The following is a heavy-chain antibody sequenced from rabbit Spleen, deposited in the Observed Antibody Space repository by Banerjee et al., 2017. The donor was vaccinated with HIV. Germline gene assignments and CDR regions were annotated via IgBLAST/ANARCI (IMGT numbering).Heavy chain of an antibody. CDR1: GVSFSSSDY. CDR2: VDIGSSDFT. Sequence: QSLEESGGGLVQPEGSLTLTCTASGVSFSSSDYMCWVRQAPGKGLEWIGCVDIGSSDFTYFASWAKGRFTISKTSSTTVTLQMTSLTAADTATYFCARDAATSFSSYGMDLWGPGTLVTVS. D-gene: IGHD8-1*01. CDR3: ARDAATSFSSYGMDL. V-gene: IGHV1S40*01. J-gene: IGHJ6*01.